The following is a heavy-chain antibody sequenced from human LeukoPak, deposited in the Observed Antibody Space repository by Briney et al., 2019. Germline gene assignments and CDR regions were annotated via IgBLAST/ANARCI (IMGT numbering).Heavy chain of an antibody. CDR3: AIRAHAYYYYYMDV. CDR2: ISGSGGST. D-gene: IGHD4-17*01. V-gene: IGHV3-23*01. CDR1: GFTFSSYA. J-gene: IGHJ6*03. Sequence: GGSLRLSCAASGFTFSSYAMSWVRQAPGKGLEWVSAISGSGGSTYYADSAKGRFTISRDNSKNTLYLQMNSLRAEDTAVYYCAIRAHAYYYYYMDVWGKGTTVTVSS.